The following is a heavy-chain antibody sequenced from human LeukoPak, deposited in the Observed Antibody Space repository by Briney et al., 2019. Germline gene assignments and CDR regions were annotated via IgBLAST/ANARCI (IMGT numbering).Heavy chain of an antibody. CDR3: ACYDCGDY. CDR1: RYTFTSYA. J-gene: IGHJ4*02. Sequence: WASVKVSCKASRYTFTSYAMNWVRQVPGQGLEWMGWINTNTGSPTYAQAFTGRFVFSLDTSVSTAYLQISSLKTEDTAVYYCACYDCGDYWGQGTLVTVSS. D-gene: IGHD2-2*01. CDR2: INTNTGSP. V-gene: IGHV7-4-1*02.